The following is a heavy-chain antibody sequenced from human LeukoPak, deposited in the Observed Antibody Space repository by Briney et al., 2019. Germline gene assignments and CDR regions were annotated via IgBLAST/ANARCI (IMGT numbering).Heavy chain of an antibody. Sequence: GGSLRLSCAVSGYTFSDYYMGWIRQAPGKGLECVSYISGSGNTIHYADSVKGRFIISRDNTRNSLYLQLNSLRVEDTAVCYCVRGTGRDYWGQGTLVTVSS. CDR2: ISGSGNTI. V-gene: IGHV3-11*01. CDR3: VRGTGRDY. J-gene: IGHJ4*02. CDR1: GYTFSDYY. D-gene: IGHD3-10*01.